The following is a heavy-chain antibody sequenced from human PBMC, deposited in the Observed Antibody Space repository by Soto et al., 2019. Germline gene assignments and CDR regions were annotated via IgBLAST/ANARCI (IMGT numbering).Heavy chain of an antibody. D-gene: IGHD2-2*01. V-gene: IGHV4-39*01. Sequence: QLQLQESGPRLVKPSETLSLTCSVSGGSISSSSYSWGWIRQPPGKGLAWLGPIYYSGSTHYSPSLTGRVATSAGTPNNQLCLRLSSVTAADTGVYSCGRQPGHCGSTTCCGYYSVDVWGQGTPVTVS. CDR1: GGSISSSSYS. J-gene: IGHJ6*02. CDR2: IYYSGST. CDR3: GRQPGHCGSTTCCGYYSVDV.